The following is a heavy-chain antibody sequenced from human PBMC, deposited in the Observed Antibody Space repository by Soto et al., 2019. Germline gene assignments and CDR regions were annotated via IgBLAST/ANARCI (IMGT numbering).Heavy chain of an antibody. CDR2: IYYSGST. Sequence: SETLSLTCTVSGGSISSSSYYWGWIRQPPGKGLEWIGSIYYSGSTYYNPSLKSRVTISVDTSKNQFSLKLSSVTAADTAVYYCARGYYDSSGYDHNYYYCYGMDVWGQGTTVTVSS. J-gene: IGHJ6*02. D-gene: IGHD3-22*01. V-gene: IGHV4-39*01. CDR1: GGSISSSSYY. CDR3: ARGYYDSSGYDHNYYYCYGMDV.